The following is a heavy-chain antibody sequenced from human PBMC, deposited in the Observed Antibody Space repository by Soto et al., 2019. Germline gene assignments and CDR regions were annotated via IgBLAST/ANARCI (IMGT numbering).Heavy chain of an antibody. CDR3: AADATAWQQMVPSDY. D-gene: IGHD2-8*01. Sequence: SVKVSCKASGFTFTSSAFQWVRQARGQRLEWIGWIAVGSGYTNYAQRFQDRVALTRDMSTATTYMELSRLTSEDTAIYYCAADATAWQQMVPSDYWGQGTLVTVSS. J-gene: IGHJ4*02. CDR2: IAVGSGYT. CDR1: GFTFTSSA. V-gene: IGHV1-58*01.